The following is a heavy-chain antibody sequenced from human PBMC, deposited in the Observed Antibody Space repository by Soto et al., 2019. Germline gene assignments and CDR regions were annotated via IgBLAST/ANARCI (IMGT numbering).Heavy chain of an antibody. CDR1: GFTFSSYW. Sequence: GGSLRLSCAASGFTFSSYWMHWVRQAPGKGLVWVSRINSDGSSTSYADSVKGRFTISRDNAKNTLYLQMNSLRAEDTAVYYCGGDSSGYFYPDVFDIWGQGTMVTVSS. CDR2: INSDGSST. CDR3: GGDSSGYFYPDVFDI. J-gene: IGHJ3*02. D-gene: IGHD3-22*01. V-gene: IGHV3-74*01.